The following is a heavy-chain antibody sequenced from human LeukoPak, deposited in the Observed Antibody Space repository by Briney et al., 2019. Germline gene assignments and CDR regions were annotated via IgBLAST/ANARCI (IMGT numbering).Heavy chain of an antibody. Sequence: GGSLRLSCAASGFTFSTYWMSWVRQAPGKGLEWVSAISGSGGSTYYADSVKGRFTISRDNSKNTLYLQMNSLRAEDTAVYYCAKVLAPNWFDPWGQGTLVTVSS. CDR2: ISGSGGST. CDR1: GFTFSTYW. D-gene: IGHD2-15*01. J-gene: IGHJ5*02. CDR3: AKVLAPNWFDP. V-gene: IGHV3-23*01.